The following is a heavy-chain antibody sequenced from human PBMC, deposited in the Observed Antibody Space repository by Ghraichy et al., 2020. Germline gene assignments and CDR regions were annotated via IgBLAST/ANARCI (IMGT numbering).Heavy chain of an antibody. CDR3: AKAPGLDSSGITNVDY. V-gene: IGHV3-23*01. J-gene: IGHJ4*02. CDR1: GFTFSSHA. D-gene: IGHD3-22*01. Sequence: GGSLRLSCAASGFTFSSHAMSWVRQAPGKGLVWVSAISGSGGSTTYADSVKGRFTFSRDNSRNTLYLQMNSLRAEDTAVYYCAKAPGLDSSGITNVDYCGKKTLVAVSS. CDR2: ISGSGGST.